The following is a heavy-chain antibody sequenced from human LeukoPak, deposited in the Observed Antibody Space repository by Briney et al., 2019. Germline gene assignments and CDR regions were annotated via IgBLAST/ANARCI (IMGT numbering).Heavy chain of an antibody. Sequence: PSETLSLTCTVSGGSISSSSYYWGWIRQPPGKGLEWIGSIYYSGSTYYNPSLKSRVTISVDTSKNQFSLKLSSVTAADTAVYYCERQPGSRGWSHIELGGEFDYWGQGTLVTVSS. J-gene: IGHJ4*02. V-gene: IGHV4-39*01. D-gene: IGHD6-19*01. CDR3: ERQPGSRGWSHIELGGEFDY. CDR2: IYYSGST. CDR1: GGSISSSSYY.